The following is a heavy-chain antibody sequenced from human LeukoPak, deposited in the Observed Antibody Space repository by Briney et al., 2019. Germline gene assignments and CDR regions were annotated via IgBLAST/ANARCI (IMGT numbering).Heavy chain of an antibody. CDR1: GFTFSSYS. CDR3: ARDIISGPSMGVDY. D-gene: IGHD6-19*01. V-gene: IGHV3-48*01. Sequence: PGGSLRLSCAASGFTFSSYSMNWVRQAPGKGLEWVSYISSSSSTIYYADSVKGRFTISRDNAKNSLYLQMNSLRAEDTAVYYCARDIISGPSMGVDYWGQGTLVTVSS. J-gene: IGHJ4*02. CDR2: ISSSSSTI.